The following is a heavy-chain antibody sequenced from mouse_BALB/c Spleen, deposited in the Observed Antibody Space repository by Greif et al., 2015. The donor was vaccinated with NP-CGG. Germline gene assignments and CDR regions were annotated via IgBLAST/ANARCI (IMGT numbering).Heavy chain of an antibody. D-gene: IGHD2-14*01. CDR1: GYTFTSYY. V-gene: IGHV1S56*01. Sequence: VQLQQSGPELVKPGASVRISCKASGYTFTSYYIHWVKQRPGQGLEWIGWIYPGNVNTKYNEKFKGKATLTADKSSSTAYMQLSSLTPEDSAVYFCARSDYRPFDYWGQGTTLTVSS. CDR3: ARSDYRPFDY. J-gene: IGHJ2*01. CDR2: IYPGNVNT.